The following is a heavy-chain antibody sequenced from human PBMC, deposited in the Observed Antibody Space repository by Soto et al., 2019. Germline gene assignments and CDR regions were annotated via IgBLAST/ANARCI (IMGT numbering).Heavy chain of an antibody. Sequence: QVQLVQSGAEVKKPGASVKVSCKASGYTFTSYAMHWVRQAPGQRLEWMGRINAGNGNTKYSQKFQGRVTITRDTSASTAYMELSSLRSEDTAVYYCARYSYGSGTFDYWGQGTLVTVSS. CDR3: ARYSYGSGTFDY. CDR2: INAGNGNT. V-gene: IGHV1-3*01. J-gene: IGHJ4*02. D-gene: IGHD5-18*01. CDR1: GYTFTSYA.